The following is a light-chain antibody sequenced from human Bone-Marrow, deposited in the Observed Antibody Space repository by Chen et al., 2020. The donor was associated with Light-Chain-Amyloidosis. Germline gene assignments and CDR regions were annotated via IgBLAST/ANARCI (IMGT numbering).Light chain of an antibody. CDR1: QRVPSSY. J-gene: IGKJ2*01. V-gene: IGKV3-20*01. Sequence: EIVLTQSPGTLSLSPGERATLACRASQRVPSSYVAWYQKKPGQAPSLLIFGASFRATDIPDRFSGSSSGTDFTLTISRLEPEDFAFYHCLQYGASPFTFGQGSKLEIK. CDR3: LQYGASPFT. CDR2: GAS.